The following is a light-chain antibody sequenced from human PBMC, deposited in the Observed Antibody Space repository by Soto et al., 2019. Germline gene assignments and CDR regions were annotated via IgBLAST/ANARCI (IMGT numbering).Light chain of an antibody. Sequence: QAVVTQPPSVSGAPGQRVTISCTGSSSNIGAGYDVHWYQQLPGTAPKLLIYVNNNRPSGVPDRFSGSKSGTSASLAITGLRAEDEADYYCQSYDSSLSGYVVFGGGTKLTVL. CDR3: QSYDSSLSGYVV. J-gene: IGLJ2*01. CDR2: VNN. V-gene: IGLV1-40*01. CDR1: SSNIGAGYD.